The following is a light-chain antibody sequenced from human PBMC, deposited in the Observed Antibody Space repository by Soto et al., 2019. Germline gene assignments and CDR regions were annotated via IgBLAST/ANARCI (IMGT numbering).Light chain of an antibody. V-gene: IGKV1-27*01. CDR2: AAS. Sequence: DIQMTQSPSSLSASVGDRVTITCRTSQDISNYLAWYQQKPGKVPKLLIYAASTLQSGVPSRFSGSGSGTEFTLTISSLQPDDFATYYCQQYNSYPLTFGGGTKVEIK. CDR3: QQYNSYPLT. CDR1: QDISNY. J-gene: IGKJ4*01.